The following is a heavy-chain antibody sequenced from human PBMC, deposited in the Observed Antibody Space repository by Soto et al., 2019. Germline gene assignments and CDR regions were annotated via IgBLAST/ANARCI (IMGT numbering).Heavy chain of an antibody. CDR3: ARGRYSSGAVQGWGYHFDY. CDR1: GFTIADYA. Sequence: EVQVVESGGGLVLPGRSLGLSCAASGFTIADYAMHWVRLAPGKGLEWVSGVSWSSGGIGYADSVKGRFAISRDNAKNSLYLQMNSLRAEDTALYYCARGRYSSGAVQGWGYHFDYWGQGTLVTVSS. CDR2: VSWSSGGI. D-gene: IGHD1-1*01. V-gene: IGHV3-9*01. J-gene: IGHJ4*02.